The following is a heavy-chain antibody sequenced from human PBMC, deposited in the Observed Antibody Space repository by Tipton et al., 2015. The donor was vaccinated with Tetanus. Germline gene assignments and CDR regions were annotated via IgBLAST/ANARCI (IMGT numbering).Heavy chain of an antibody. CDR1: GGTFSNYA. Sequence: QLVQSGAEVKKPGSSVKVSCKASGGTFSNYAISWVRQAPGQGLEWMGGIIPIFGTAKYAQKFQGRVTITADESTSTAYMELSSLRSEDTAVYYCARKWDIVAVSAANYYGLDVWGQGTTVTASS. CDR3: ARKWDIVAVSAANYYGLDV. V-gene: IGHV1-69*01. J-gene: IGHJ6*02. D-gene: IGHD2-2*01. CDR2: IIPIFGTA.